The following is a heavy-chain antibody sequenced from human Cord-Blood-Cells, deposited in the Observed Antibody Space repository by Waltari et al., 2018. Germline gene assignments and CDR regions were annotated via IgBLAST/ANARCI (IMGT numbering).Heavy chain of an antibody. CDR2: INHSGST. V-gene: IGHV4-34*01. J-gene: IGHJ3*02. CDR1: GGSFSGYY. Sequence: QVQLQQWRAGLLKPSETLSLTCAVYGGSFSGYYWSWVRQRPGKGLEWIGEINHSGSTNYNPSLKSRVTISVDTSKNQFSLKLSSVTAADTAVYYCAATVMITFGGVPLHAFDIWGQGTMVTVSS. CDR3: AATVMITFGGVPLHAFDI. D-gene: IGHD3-16*01.